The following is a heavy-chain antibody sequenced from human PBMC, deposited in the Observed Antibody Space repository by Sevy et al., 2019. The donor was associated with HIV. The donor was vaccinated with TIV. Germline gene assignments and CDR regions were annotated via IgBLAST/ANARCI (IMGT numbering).Heavy chain of an antibody. CDR3: ARGHYYYYYMDV. J-gene: IGHJ6*03. V-gene: IGHV3-30-3*01. CDR1: GFTFSSYA. Sequence: GGSLRLSCAASGFTFSSYAMHWVRQAPGKGLEWVAVISDDGSNKYYADSVKGRFTISRDNSKNTLYLQMNSLRAEDTAVYYCARGHYYYYYMDVWGKGTTVTVSS. CDR2: ISDDGSNK.